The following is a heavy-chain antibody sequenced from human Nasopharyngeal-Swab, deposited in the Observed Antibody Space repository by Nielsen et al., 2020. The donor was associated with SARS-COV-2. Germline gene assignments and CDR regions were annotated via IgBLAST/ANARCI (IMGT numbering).Heavy chain of an antibody. V-gene: IGHV7-4-1*02. CDR2: INTNTGNP. J-gene: IGHJ6*02. D-gene: IGHD3-16*02. CDR3: ARGDAITFGGVIVRYYYYGMDV. CDR1: GYTFTSYA. Sequence: ASVKVSCKASGYTFTSYAMNWVRQAPGQGLEWMGWINTNTGNPTYAQGFTGRFVFSLDTSVSTVYLQISSLKAEDTAVYYCARGDAITFGGVIVRYYYYGMDVWGQGTTVTVSS.